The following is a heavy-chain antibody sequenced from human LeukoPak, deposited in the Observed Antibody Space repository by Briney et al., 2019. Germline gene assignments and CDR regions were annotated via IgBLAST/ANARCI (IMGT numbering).Heavy chain of an antibody. J-gene: IGHJ6*03. V-gene: IGHV1-69*01. D-gene: IGHD5-18*01. Sequence: WASVKVSCKASGGTFSSYAISWVRQAPGQGLEWMGGIIPIFGTANYAQKFQGRVTITADESTSTAYMELSSLRSEDTAVYYCARPQPPHTAIGSDYYYYMDVWGKGTTVTVSS. CDR1: GGTFSSYA. CDR3: ARPQPPHTAIGSDYYYYMDV. CDR2: IIPIFGTA.